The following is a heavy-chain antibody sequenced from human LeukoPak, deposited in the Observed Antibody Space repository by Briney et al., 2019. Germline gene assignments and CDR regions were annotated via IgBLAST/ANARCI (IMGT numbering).Heavy chain of an antibody. Sequence: ASVKVSCKASGFTFTGYYIHWVRQAPGQGLEWMGYINPHSGVTNSPQKFQGRVTMTTDTSISAVYMELSSPISDDTAIYYCVREGNELLSKNFDYWGQGTLVTVSS. J-gene: IGHJ4*02. CDR3: VREGNELLSKNFDY. CDR2: INPHSGVT. CDR1: GFTFTGYY. V-gene: IGHV1-2*02. D-gene: IGHD2-21*02.